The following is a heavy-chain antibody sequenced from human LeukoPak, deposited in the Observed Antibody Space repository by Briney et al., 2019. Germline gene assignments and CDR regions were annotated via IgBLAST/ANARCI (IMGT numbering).Heavy chain of an antibody. Sequence: GESLKISCKGSGYSFTSYWIGWVRQMPGKGLEWMGIIYPGDSDTRYSPSFQGQVTISADKSISTAYLQWSSLKASDTAMYYCARHSSSWGSRDYYYMDVWGKGTTVTVSS. D-gene: IGHD6-13*01. CDR1: GYSFTSYW. V-gene: IGHV5-51*01. CDR3: ARHSSSWGSRDYYYMDV. J-gene: IGHJ6*03. CDR2: IYPGDSDT.